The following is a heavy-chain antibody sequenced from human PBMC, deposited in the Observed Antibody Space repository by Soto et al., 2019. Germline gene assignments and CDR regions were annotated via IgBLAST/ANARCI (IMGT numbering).Heavy chain of an antibody. Sequence: PGGSLRLSCAASGFTFSSYGMHWVRQAPGKGLEWVAVISYDGSNKYYADSVKGRFTISRDNSKNTLYLQMNSLRAEDTAVYYCAKSGRNVDTATICMDVWGQGTTVTVS. J-gene: IGHJ6*02. V-gene: IGHV3-30*18. CDR2: ISYDGSNK. CDR1: GFTFSSYG. CDR3: AKSGRNVDTATICMDV. D-gene: IGHD5-18*01.